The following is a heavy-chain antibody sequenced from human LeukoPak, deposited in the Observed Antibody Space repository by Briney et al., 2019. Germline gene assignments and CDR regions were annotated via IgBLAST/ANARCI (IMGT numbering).Heavy chain of an antibody. CDR2: INHSGST. Sequence: SETLSLTCTVSGVSIRSGNYYWCCIRQPPGKGLEWIGEINHSGSTNYNPSLKSRVTISVDTSKNQFSLKLSSVTAADTAVYYCARRARITMIVVVIRGYYFDYWGQGTLVTVSS. CDR1: GVSIRSGNYY. CDR3: ARRARITMIVVVIRGYYFDY. D-gene: IGHD3-22*01. V-gene: IGHV4-39*07. J-gene: IGHJ4*02.